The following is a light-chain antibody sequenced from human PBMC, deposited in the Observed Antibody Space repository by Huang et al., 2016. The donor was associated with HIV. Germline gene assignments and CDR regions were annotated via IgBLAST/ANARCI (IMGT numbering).Light chain of an antibody. J-gene: IGKJ3*01. CDR1: QTIRTY. V-gene: IGKV1-39*01. CDR3: QQSHSYPFT. Sequence: DIQMTQSPSSLSASIGDRVTITCRASQTIRTYLNWYQQKPGKAPKLLIYAASSLQSGVPSRFSGGGSGTDFTLTISSLQRDDLATYYCQQSHSYPFTFGPGTKVDIK. CDR2: AAS.